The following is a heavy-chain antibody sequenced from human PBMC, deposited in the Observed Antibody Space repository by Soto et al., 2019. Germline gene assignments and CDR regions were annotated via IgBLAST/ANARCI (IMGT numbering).Heavy chain of an antibody. Sequence: SETLSLTCTVSGGSISSHYWSWIRQPPGKGLEWIGCIYYSGSTNYNPSLKSRVTISVDTSKNQFSLKLSSVTAADTAVYYCARGMRVPAAMPAFENYYYMDVWGKGTTVTVSS. CDR2: IYYSGST. J-gene: IGHJ6*03. CDR1: GGSISSHY. V-gene: IGHV4-59*11. CDR3: ARGMRVPAAMPAFENYYYMDV. D-gene: IGHD2-2*01.